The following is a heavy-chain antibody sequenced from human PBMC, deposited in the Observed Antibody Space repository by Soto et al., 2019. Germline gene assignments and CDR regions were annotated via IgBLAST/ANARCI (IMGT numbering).Heavy chain of an antibody. D-gene: IGHD1-26*01. Sequence: GGSLRLSCAASGFTFSASAIHWVRQASGKGLEWVGRIRDKVNSYATAYAASVKGRFTISRDDSKNTAYLQMNSLKTEDTAVYYCTRHVGDLLFDYWGQGSLVTVSS. CDR2: IRDKVNSYAT. J-gene: IGHJ4*02. CDR3: TRHVGDLLFDY. V-gene: IGHV3-73*01. CDR1: GFTFSASA.